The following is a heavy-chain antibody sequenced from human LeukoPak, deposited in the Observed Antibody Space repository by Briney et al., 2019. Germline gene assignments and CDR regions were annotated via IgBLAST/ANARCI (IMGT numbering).Heavy chain of an antibody. Sequence: GRSLRLSCTASGFTFSSYGMSWVRQAPGKGLEWVSIIFDSGDRTYYADSVKGRFTISRDNSKNTLYLQMNSLRAEDTAVYYCTKRVVDASYLDSWGQGTLVTVSS. CDR3: TKRVVDASYLDS. D-gene: IGHD2-15*01. J-gene: IGHJ4*02. V-gene: IGHV3-23*01. CDR1: GFTFSSYG. CDR2: IFDSGDRT.